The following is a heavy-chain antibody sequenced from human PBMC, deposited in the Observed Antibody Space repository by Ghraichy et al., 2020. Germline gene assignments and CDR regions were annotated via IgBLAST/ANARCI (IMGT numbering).Heavy chain of an antibody. D-gene: IGHD2-15*01. J-gene: IGHJ4*02. CDR3: GERHCSGTGCYSFYNY. Sequence: GGSLRLSCAASGFTFSSYAMSWVRQAPGKGLEWVSAISGGGGTTYYADSVKGRFTISRDNSKNTLYLQMNSLRVEDTAVYYCGERHCSGTGCYSFYNYWGQGTLVTVSS. CDR1: GFTFSSYA. CDR2: ISGGGGTT. V-gene: IGHV3-23*01.